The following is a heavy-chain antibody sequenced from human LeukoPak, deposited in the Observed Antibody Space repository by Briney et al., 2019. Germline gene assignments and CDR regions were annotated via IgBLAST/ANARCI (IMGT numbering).Heavy chain of an antibody. J-gene: IGHJ4*02. CDR3: VREYHGGYFDF. CDR2: IYPIPGTA. V-gene: IGHV1-46*03. Sequence: GASVKVSFKASGYTFTDYYFHWVRQPPGQGLEWMGVIYPIPGTASYLQGFQERITMTRDKSKSTVNMELGSLRSEDPAMYYCVREYHGGYFDFWGQGTLVTVSS. D-gene: IGHD3-16*01. CDR1: GYTFTDYY.